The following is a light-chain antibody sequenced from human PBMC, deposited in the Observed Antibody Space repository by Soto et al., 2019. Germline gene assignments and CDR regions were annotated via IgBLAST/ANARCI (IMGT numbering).Light chain of an antibody. J-gene: IGKJ4*01. CDR1: QSVRSNY. Sequence: EIVLTQSPGTLSLSPGESATLSCRASQSVRSNYLAWYQQKPGQAPRLLIYGASSRATGIPDRFSGSGSGIDFTLTISRLEPEDFAVYYCQQYGSSPLTFGGGTKVEIK. V-gene: IGKV3-20*01. CDR2: GAS. CDR3: QQYGSSPLT.